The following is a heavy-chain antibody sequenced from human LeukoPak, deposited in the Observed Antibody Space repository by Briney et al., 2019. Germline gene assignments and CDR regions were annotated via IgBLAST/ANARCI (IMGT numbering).Heavy chain of an antibody. J-gene: IGHJ4*02. CDR1: GFTFSSYA. D-gene: IGHD3-10*01. CDR2: ISYDGSNK. CDR3: ARDLSPPTYYYGSGIPPGY. V-gene: IGHV3-30*04. Sequence: PGRSLRLSCAASGFTFSSYAMHWVRQAPGKGLEWVAVISYDGSNKYYADSVKGRFTISRDNSKNTLYLQMNSLRAEDTAVYYCARDLSPPTYYYGSGIPPGYWGQGTLVTVSS.